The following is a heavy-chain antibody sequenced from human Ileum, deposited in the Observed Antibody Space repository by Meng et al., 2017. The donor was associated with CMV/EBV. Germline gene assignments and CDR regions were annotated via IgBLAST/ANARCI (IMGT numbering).Heavy chain of an antibody. CDR2: INWNGSGA. V-gene: IGHV3-20*03. D-gene: IGHD4-17*01. Sequence: ASRFTFDGRGMSWVRQGPGKGLEWVSGINWNGSGAGYADSVKGRFIISRDNAKNSLYLQMNSLRAEDTALYYCARVGTMSYGDYPDYWGQGTLVTVSS. CDR3: ARVGTMSYGDYPDY. J-gene: IGHJ4*02. CDR1: RFTFDGRG.